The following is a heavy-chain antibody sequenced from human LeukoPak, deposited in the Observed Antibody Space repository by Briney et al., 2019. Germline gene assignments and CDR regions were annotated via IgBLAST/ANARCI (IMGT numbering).Heavy chain of an antibody. D-gene: IGHD2-21*01. V-gene: IGHV3-74*01. CDR3: AREIAAGLIY. CDR1: GFTFSSYW. Sequence: GGSLRLSCAAPGFTFSSYWMQWVRQAPGKGLVWVSRINSDGSSTSYADSVKGRFTISRDDAKNTLYLQMNSLRAEDTAVYYCAREIAAGLIYWGQGTLVTVSS. J-gene: IGHJ4*02. CDR2: INSDGSST.